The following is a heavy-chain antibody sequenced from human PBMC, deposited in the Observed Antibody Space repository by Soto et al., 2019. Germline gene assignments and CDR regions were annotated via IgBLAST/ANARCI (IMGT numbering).Heavy chain of an antibody. CDR1: GFTFDDYA. D-gene: IGHD5-18*01. Sequence: EVQLVESGGGLVQPGRSLRLSCAASGFTFDDYAMHWVRQAPGKGLEWVSGISWNSGSIGYADSVKGRFTISRDNAKNSLYLQINSLRAEDTALYYCAKDRRGYSYGPFDYWGQGTLVTVSS. V-gene: IGHV3-9*01. CDR2: ISWNSGSI. CDR3: AKDRRGYSYGPFDY. J-gene: IGHJ4*02.